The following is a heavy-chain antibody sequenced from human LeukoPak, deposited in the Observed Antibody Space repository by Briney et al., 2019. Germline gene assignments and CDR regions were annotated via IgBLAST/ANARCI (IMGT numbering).Heavy chain of an antibody. CDR3: ARALVGDPGVFDL. J-gene: IGHJ2*01. D-gene: IGHD2-2*01. CDR1: GDSVSGGHYY. CDR2: IYYRGST. Sequence: SETLSLTCTVSGDSVSGGHYYWSWIRQPPGKGLEWIGYIYYRGSTKSTPSLKSRVTISVDTSKDQFSLKLSSVTAADTAVYYCARALVGDPGVFDLWGRGTLVTVSS. V-gene: IGHV4-61*01.